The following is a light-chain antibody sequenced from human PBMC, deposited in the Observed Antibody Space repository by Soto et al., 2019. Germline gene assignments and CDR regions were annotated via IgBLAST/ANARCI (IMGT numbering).Light chain of an antibody. CDR2: RAS. CDR1: QSVSSSN. Sequence: EIVLTQSPGTLSLSPGDRATLYCGASQSVSSSNLAWYQQKPGQAPRLFIYRASTRTTGIPDRFSGSGSGTDFTLTISRLEPEDFAMYYCQQCGGSPTFGQGTKVDI. CDR3: QQCGGSPT. V-gene: IGKV3-20*01. J-gene: IGKJ1*01.